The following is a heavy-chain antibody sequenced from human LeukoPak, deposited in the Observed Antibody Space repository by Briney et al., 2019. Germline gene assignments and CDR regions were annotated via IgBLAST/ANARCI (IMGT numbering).Heavy chain of an antibody. V-gene: IGHV1-2*02. D-gene: IGHD1-26*01. J-gene: IGHJ5*02. CDR2: IYPNGGGT. CDR3: ARVSKVGGGDYFDP. Sequence: ASVKVSCKAAGYAFIAYHMHWVRQAPGQGLEWMGWIYPNGGGTNYAQKFQGRVTMTRDTSISTAYMELSRLTSDDTAVYYCARVSKVGGGDYFDPWGQATLVTVSS. CDR1: GYAFIAYH.